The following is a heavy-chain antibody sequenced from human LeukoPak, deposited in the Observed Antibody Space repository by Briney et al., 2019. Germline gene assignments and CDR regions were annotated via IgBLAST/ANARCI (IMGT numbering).Heavy chain of an antibody. CDR1: GVTFSSHG. D-gene: IGHD1-26*01. J-gene: IGHJ2*01. Sequence: GGSLRLSCAASGVTFSSHGMSWVRQAPGKGLEWVSSITDSGSGTCYADSVKGRFTMSRDNSKNTLYLQTDSLRAEDTAVYYCAKNLLGSESFSWYFDLWGRGTLVTVSS. CDR3: AKNLLGSESFSWYFDL. CDR2: ITDSGSGT. V-gene: IGHV3-23*01.